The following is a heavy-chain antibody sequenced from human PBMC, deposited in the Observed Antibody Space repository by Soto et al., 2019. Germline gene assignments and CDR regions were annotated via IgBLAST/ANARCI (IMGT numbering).Heavy chain of an antibody. CDR1: GYTFTSYG. Sequence: SVEVSCKASGYTFTSYGISWVRQAPGQGLEWMGWISAYNANTNYAQKLQGRVTMTTDTSTITAYMELRCLRSDDTAVYYCARVGIFGLYYFLMDVWGQGITVIFSS. D-gene: IGHD3-3*01. J-gene: IGHJ6*02. CDR3: ARVGIFGLYYFLMDV. V-gene: IGHV1-18*04. CDR2: ISAYNANT.